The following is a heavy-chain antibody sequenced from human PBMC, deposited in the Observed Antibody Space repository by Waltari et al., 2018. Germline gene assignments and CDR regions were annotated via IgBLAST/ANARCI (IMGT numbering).Heavy chain of an antibody. Sequence: QLQLQESGPGLVKPSETLSLTCTVSGGSISSSSYYWGWIRQPPGKGLEWIGSIYYSGSTNYTPDLKSRVTISVDTSKNQFSLKLSSVTAADTAVYYCARDTYGYSSGWSPYWGQGTLVTVSS. V-gene: IGHV4-39*07. CDR2: IYYSGST. CDR3: ARDTYGYSSGWSPY. J-gene: IGHJ4*02. D-gene: IGHD6-19*01. CDR1: GGSISSSSYY.